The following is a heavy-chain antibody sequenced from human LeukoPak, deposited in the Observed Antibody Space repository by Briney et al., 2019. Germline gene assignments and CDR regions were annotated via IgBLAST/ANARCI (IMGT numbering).Heavy chain of an antibody. Sequence: SETLSLTCTVSVGSISSYYWSWIRQPPWKGLEWIGSIYYSGSTNYNPSLKSRVTISVDTSKNQFSLKLSSVTAADTAVYCCARGDGNSSSWYYYYYGMDVWGQGTTVTVSS. CDR3: ARGDGNSSSWYYYYYGMDV. V-gene: IGHV4-59*01. J-gene: IGHJ6*02. D-gene: IGHD6-13*01. CDR1: VGSISSYY. CDR2: IYYSGST.